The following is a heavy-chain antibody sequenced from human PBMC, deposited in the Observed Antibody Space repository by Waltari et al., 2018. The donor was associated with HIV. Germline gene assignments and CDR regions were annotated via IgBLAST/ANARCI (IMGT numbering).Heavy chain of an antibody. D-gene: IGHD2-15*01. Sequence: QVQLVESGGGVVQPGGSLRLSCAASGFTFSSYGMHWVRQAPGKGLEWVTCIRYDGSKKHYADSVKGRFTIPRDNSYNTLYLEMNSLRTYHTAVYYCATNIVVAATDTFDYLGQGTRVIVTA. CDR1: GFTFSSYG. V-gene: IGHV3-30*02. J-gene: IGHJ4*02. CDR2: IRYDGSKK. CDR3: ATNIVVAATDTFDY.